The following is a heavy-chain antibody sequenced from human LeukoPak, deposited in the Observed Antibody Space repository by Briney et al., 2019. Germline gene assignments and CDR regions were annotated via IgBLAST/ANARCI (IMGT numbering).Heavy chain of an antibody. CDR1: GFTFSTYS. J-gene: IGHJ2*01. D-gene: IGHD6-13*01. Sequence: PGGSLRLSCAASGFTFSTYSMNWVRQAPGKGLEWVSYISSSSTTIYYADSVKGRFTISRDNAKNSLYLQMNSLRAEDTAVYYCAKEMGIAAAGPQDWYFDLWGRGTLVTVSS. V-gene: IGHV3-48*04. CDR2: ISSSSTTI. CDR3: AKEMGIAAAGPQDWYFDL.